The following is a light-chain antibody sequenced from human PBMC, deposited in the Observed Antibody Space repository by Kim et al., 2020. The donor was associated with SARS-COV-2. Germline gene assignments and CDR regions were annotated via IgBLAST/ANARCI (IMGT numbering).Light chain of an antibody. CDR2: GAS. V-gene: IGKV3-20*01. CDR1: QTVNSSY. CDR3: QQYDSPPWT. Sequence: EIVLTQSPGTLSLSPGERATLSCRASQTVNSSYIAWYQQKPGQAPRLLIYGASSGASGIPDRFSGSGSGTDFTLTISRLEPEDFAVYYCQQYDSPPWTFGQGTKVDIK. J-gene: IGKJ1*01.